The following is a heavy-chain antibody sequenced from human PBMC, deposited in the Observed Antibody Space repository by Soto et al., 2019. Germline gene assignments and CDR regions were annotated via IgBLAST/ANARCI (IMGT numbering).Heavy chain of an antibody. CDR3: VRVAYGDLGG. CDR2: IKSDGSDT. D-gene: IGHD4-17*01. V-gene: IGHV3-74*01. Sequence: EVQLVESGGGLVQPGGSLRLSCAASGFTFSSYWMHWVRQAPGKGLVWVSRIKSDGSDTSYADSVKGRFTISRDNAKNTLDLKMSSLRAEDTAVYYCVRVAYGDLGGWGQGTLVTVSS. J-gene: IGHJ4*02. CDR1: GFTFSSYW.